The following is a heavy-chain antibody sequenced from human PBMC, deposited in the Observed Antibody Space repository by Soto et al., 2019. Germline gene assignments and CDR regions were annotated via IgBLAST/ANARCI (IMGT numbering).Heavy chain of an antibody. V-gene: IGHV3-48*02. CDR3: ARGGSYTFDY. CDR2: ISSSGSTI. CDR1: GFTFSSYS. Sequence: GGSLRLSCAASGFTFSSYSINWVRQAPGKGLEWVSYISSSGSTIYYADSVKGRFTISRDNAKNSLYLQMNSLREEDKAVYYCARGGSYTFDYWGQGTLVTVSS. D-gene: IGHD1-26*01. J-gene: IGHJ4*02.